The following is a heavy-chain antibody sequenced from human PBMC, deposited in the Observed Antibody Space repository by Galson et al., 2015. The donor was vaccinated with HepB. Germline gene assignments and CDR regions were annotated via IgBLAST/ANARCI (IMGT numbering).Heavy chain of an antibody. Sequence: SVKVYCKASGYIFSTYTVNWVRQAPRQGLEWMGWIDTNTGNPTYAQGFTGRFVFSLDTSVSTAYLHISGLKADDSAVYFCARADYGDYYLDYWGQGTLVTVSS. V-gene: IGHV7-4-1*02. J-gene: IGHJ4*02. CDR2: IDTNTGNP. D-gene: IGHD4-17*01. CDR3: ARADYGDYYLDY. CDR1: GYIFSTYT.